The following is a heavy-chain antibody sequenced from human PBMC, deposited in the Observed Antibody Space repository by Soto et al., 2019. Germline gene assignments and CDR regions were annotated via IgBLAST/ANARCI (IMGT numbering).Heavy chain of an antibody. J-gene: IGHJ4*02. CDR2: INAGNGNT. V-gene: IGHV1-3*01. D-gene: IGHD2-15*01. CDR1: GYTFTKYA. Sequence: ASVKVSCKAFGYTFTKYAIHWVRRAPGQRLEWMGWINAGNGNTKYSQKFQGRVTITRDTSAGTAYMELSSLRSEDTAVYYCARELGGWPDYWGQGTLVTVSS. CDR3: ARELGGWPDY.